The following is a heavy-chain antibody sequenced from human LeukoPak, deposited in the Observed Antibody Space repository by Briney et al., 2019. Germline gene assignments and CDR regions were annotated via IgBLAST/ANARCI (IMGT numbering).Heavy chain of an antibody. Sequence: GGSLRLSCGVSGFTFSDYWMNWVRQAPGKGLEWVASIKQDGSEKSYVDSVKGRFTISRDNAKNSLYLQMSSLGAEDTAVYYCGRGETAPGLYFDLWGQGTLVTVSS. CDR1: GFTFSDYW. CDR2: IKQDGSEK. J-gene: IGHJ4*01. D-gene: IGHD6-13*01. V-gene: IGHV3-7*01. CDR3: GRGETAPGLYFDL.